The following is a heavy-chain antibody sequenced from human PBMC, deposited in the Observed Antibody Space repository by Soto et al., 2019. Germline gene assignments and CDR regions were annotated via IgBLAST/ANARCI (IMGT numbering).Heavy chain of an antibody. V-gene: IGHV4-30-4*01. CDR1: GGSVRRGETY. D-gene: IGHD1-7*01. CDR2: IHYSGST. CDR3: ARVNWNLGYYGMDV. J-gene: IGHJ6*02. Sequence: SETLSLTCNVSGGSVRRGETYWSWIRQSPGNGLEWIGYIHYSGSTYYNPSLRSRVTMSLDMSKNQFSLQLSSVTAADTAVYYCARVNWNLGYYGMDVWGQGTTVTVSS.